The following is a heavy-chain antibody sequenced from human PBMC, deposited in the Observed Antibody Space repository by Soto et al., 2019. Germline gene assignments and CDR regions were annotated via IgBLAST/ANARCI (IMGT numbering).Heavy chain of an antibody. CDR3: ARGYCTNGVCLALPHDYYYYMDV. Sequence: ASVKVSCKASGYTFTSYGISWVRQAPGQGLEWMGWISAYNGNTNYAQKLQGRVTMTTDTSTSTAYMELRSLRSDDTAVYYCARGYCTNGVCLALPHDYYYYMDVWGKGTTVTV. D-gene: IGHD2-8*01. V-gene: IGHV1-18*01. CDR2: ISAYNGNT. CDR1: GYTFTSYG. J-gene: IGHJ6*03.